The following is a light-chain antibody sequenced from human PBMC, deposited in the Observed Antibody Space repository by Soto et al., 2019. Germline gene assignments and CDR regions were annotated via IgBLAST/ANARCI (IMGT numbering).Light chain of an antibody. CDR1: SSDVGSFNL. CDR3: CSYAGSRWV. CDR2: EVN. Sequence: QSALTQPASVSGSPGQSITFSCTGSSSDVGSFNLVSWYQQYPGKAPKLILYEVNKRPSGVSNRFSGSKSGNTASLTISGLQAEDEADYYCCSYAGSRWVFGGGTKLT. V-gene: IGLV2-23*02. J-gene: IGLJ3*02.